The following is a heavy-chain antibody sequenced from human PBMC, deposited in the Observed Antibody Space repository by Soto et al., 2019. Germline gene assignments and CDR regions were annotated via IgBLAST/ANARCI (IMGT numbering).Heavy chain of an antibody. CDR2: INHSGST. CDR1: GGSFSGYY. Sequence: PSETLSLTCAVYGGSFSGYYWSWIRQPPGKGLKRIGEINHSGSTNYNPSHKSRDTISVDTSKNQFSLKMRSVTAADLAVYFCVRCQGDYVESTYWXXPXGQGTPVTV. V-gene: IGHV4-34*01. J-gene: IGHJ5*02. CDR3: VRCQGDYVESTYWXXP. D-gene: IGHD4-17*01.